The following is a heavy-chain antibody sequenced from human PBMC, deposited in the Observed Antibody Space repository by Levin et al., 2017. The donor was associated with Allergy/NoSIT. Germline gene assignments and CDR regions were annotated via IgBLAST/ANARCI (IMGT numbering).Heavy chain of an antibody. CDR3: ARPVGTEIVVTPVIGNTGYYGMDV. V-gene: IGHV1-2*02. D-gene: IGHD4-23*01. CDR2: INPNSGGT. J-gene: IGHJ6*02. Sequence: AASVKVSCKASGYTFTGYYMHWVRQAPGQGLEWMGWINPNSGGTNYAQKFQGRVTMTRDTSISTAYMELSRLRSDDTAVYYCARPVGTEIVVTPVIGNTGYYGMDVWGQGTTVTVSS. CDR1: GYTFTGYY.